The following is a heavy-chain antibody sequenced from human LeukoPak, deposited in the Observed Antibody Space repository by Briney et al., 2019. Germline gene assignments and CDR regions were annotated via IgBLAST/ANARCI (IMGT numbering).Heavy chain of an antibody. V-gene: IGHV3-30*02. D-gene: IGHD3-10*01. CDR3: AKVLIRSPGLDTFDI. CDR2: IRYDGSNK. CDR1: GFTFSSYG. Sequence: GGSLRLSCAASGFTFSSYGMHWVRQAPGKGLEWVAFIRYDGSNKHYADSVKGRFTISRDNSKNTLYLQMNSLRAEDTAVYYCAKVLIRSPGLDTFDIWGQGTTVTVSS. J-gene: IGHJ3*02.